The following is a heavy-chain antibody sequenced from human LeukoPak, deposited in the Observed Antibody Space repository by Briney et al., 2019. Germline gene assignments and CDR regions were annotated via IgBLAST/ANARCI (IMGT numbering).Heavy chain of an antibody. CDR3: ARSDAPLSAFDI. V-gene: IGHV3-21*01. CDR2: ISSSSSYI. J-gene: IGHJ3*02. CDR1: GFTFSSYS. Sequence: GGSLRLSCAASGFTFSSYSMNWVRQAPGKGLEWVSSISSSSSYIYYADSVKGRFTISRDNAKHSLYLQMNSLRAEDTAVYYCARSDAPLSAFDIWGQGTMVIVSS.